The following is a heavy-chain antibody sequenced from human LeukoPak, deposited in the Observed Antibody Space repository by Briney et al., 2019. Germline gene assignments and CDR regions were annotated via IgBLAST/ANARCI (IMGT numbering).Heavy chain of an antibody. Sequence: SETLSLTCAVSGASISSFFCNWVRQPPGKGLEWIGYIYKSENTNYNPSLKSRVTISGDTSKNEFSLKLTSVTAADTAEYYCATHDYGDPNAFDIWGQGTMVTVSS. V-gene: IGHV4-59*01. CDR3: ATHDYGDPNAFDI. D-gene: IGHD4-17*01. CDR2: IYKSENT. J-gene: IGHJ3*02. CDR1: GASISSFF.